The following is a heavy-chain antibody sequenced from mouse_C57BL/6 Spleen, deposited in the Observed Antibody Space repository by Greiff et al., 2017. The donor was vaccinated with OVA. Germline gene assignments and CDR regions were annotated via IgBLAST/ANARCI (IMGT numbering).Heavy chain of an antibody. Sequence: EVKLQESGPGLVKPSQSLSLTCSVTGYSITSGYYWNWIRQFPGNKLEWMGYISYDGSNNYNPSLKNRISITRDTSKNQFFLKLNSVTTEDTATYYCARGENWDGEAWFAYWGQGTLVTVSA. CDR3: ARGENWDGEAWFAY. J-gene: IGHJ3*01. D-gene: IGHD4-1*01. CDR2: ISYDGSN. V-gene: IGHV3-6*01. CDR1: GYSITSGYY.